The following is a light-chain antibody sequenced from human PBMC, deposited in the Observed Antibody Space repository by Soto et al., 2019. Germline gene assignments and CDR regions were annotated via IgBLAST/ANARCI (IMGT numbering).Light chain of an antibody. CDR1: QSISKW. J-gene: IGKJ1*01. Sequence: DIQMTQSPSTLSASVGDRVTITCRASQSISKWLAWYQQKPGKAPKLLIYGASSLESGVPSRFSGIGSGTECTLTISSLQADDFATYYCEEYNSYDMWSFGQGTTVDLK. V-gene: IGKV1-5*01. CDR2: GAS. CDR3: EEYNSYDMWS.